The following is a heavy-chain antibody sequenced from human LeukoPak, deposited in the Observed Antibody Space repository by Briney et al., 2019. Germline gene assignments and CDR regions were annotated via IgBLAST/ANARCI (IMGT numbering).Heavy chain of an antibody. CDR2: IYTSGST. J-gene: IGHJ4*02. CDR3: AREGLYSSSWYEELYYFDY. Sequence: PSETLSLTCTVSGGSISSYYWSWIRQPAGKGLEWIGRIYTSGSTNYNPSLKSRVTMSVDTSKNQFSLKLSSVTAADTAVYYCAREGLYSSSWYEELYYFDYWGQGTLVTVSP. V-gene: IGHV4-4*07. CDR1: GGSISSYY. D-gene: IGHD6-13*01.